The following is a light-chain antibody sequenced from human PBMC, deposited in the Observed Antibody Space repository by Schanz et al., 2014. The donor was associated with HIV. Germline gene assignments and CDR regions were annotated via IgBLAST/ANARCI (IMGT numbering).Light chain of an antibody. CDR2: DAS. CDR3: QQYNNWPYT. CDR1: QSVSSY. Sequence: EIVLTQSPDTLSLSPGERATLSCRASQSVSSYLAWYQQKPGQAPRLLIYDASNRATGIPARFSGSGSGTEFTLTISSLQSEDFAVYYCQQYNNWPYTFGQGTKLEIK. V-gene: IGKV3-11*01. J-gene: IGKJ2*01.